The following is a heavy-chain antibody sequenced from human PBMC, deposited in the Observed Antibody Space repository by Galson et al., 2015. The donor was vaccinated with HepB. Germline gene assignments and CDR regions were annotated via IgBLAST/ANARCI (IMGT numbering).Heavy chain of an antibody. J-gene: IGHJ5*02. D-gene: IGHD4-17*01. CDR1: GLTFTNYW. V-gene: IGHV3-7*01. CDR2: IKEDGSEK. Sequence: SLRLSCAASGLTFTNYWMTWVRQAPGKGLEWVANIKEDGSEKYSVDSVKGRFTVSRDNAKSSLFLHMNTLGAEDTAVYFCARDDLRRPWGPGTLVTVSS. CDR3: ARDDLRRP.